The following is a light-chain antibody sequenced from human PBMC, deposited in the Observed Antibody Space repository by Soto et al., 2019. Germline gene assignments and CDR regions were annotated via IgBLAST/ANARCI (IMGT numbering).Light chain of an antibody. J-gene: IGKJ3*01. Sequence: DIQMTQSPSSLSASVGDRVTITCRASQSISSYLNWYQQKPGKAPKLLIYAASSLQSGVPSRFSGNGSGTDFTLAISSLQAEDFATYYCQQSYSTPRGFTFGPGTKVDIK. V-gene: IGKV1-39*01. CDR1: QSISSY. CDR3: QQSYSTPRGFT. CDR2: AAS.